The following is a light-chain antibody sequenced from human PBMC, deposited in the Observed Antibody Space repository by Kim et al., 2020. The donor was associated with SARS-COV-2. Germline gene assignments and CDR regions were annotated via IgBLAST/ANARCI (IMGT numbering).Light chain of an antibody. CDR1: SGVVTSGHY. J-gene: IGLJ2*01. CDR3: LLFYGGVRV. CDR2: DTD. V-gene: IGLV7-46*01. Sequence: QAVVTQEPSLTVSPGGTVTLTCGSSSGVVTSGHYPYWFQQESGQAPRTLIYDTDQRHSLTPARFSGSLLGGKAALTLSGAQPEAEADYYCLLFYGGVRVFGGGTQLTVL.